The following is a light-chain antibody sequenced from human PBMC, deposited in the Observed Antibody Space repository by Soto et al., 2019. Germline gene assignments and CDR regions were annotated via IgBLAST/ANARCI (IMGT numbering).Light chain of an antibody. CDR1: QGIRND. CDR2: GAS. J-gene: IGKJ3*01. CDR3: LQKDFYPFT. V-gene: IGKV1-6*01. Sequence: AIQMTQSPSSLSASVGDRVTITCRASQGIRNDLDWFQQKPGKAPKLLIYGASNLQSGVPARFSGSGSGTDFTLTISSLQPEDFATYYCLQKDFYPFTFGPGTKVDIK.